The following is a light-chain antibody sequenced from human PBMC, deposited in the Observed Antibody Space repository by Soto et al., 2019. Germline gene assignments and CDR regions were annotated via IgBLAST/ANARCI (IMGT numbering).Light chain of an antibody. CDR3: QQYGSSPGIT. Sequence: EIVLTQSPGTLSLSPGERATLSCRASQSVSSSYLAWYQQKPGQAPRLLIYGASGRATGIPDRFSGSGSGTDFTLTISRLEPEDLEVYYCQQYGSSPGITFGQGTRLEIK. CDR1: QSVSSSY. V-gene: IGKV3-20*01. J-gene: IGKJ5*01. CDR2: GAS.